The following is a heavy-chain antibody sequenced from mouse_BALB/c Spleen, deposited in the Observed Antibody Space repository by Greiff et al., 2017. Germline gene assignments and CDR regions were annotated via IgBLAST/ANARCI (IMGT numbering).Heavy chain of an antibody. Sequence: VHLVESGPELVKPGASVRISCKASGYTFTSYYIHWVKQRPGQGLEWIGWIYPGNVNTKYNEKFKGKATLTADKSSSTAYMQLSSLTSEDSAVYFCARSLTTALYAMDYWGQGTSVTVSS. CDR2: IYPGNVNT. CDR1: GYTFTSYY. J-gene: IGHJ4*01. D-gene: IGHD1-2*01. V-gene: IGHV1S56*01. CDR3: ARSLTTALYAMDY.